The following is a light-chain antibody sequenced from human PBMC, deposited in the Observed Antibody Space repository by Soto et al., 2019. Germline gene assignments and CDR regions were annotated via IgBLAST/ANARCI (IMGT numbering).Light chain of an antibody. CDR2: DAS. Sequence: SAGTVSLSQGEGATLSCRASQSIYTKLAWYQKKSGQAPRLLIYDASTRAYGIPDRFSGSGSGTDFSLTISRLEPEDFAVYYCQQYAGSLYTFAQ. CDR3: QQYAGSLYT. CDR1: QSIYTK. J-gene: IGKJ2*01. V-gene: IGKV3-20*01.